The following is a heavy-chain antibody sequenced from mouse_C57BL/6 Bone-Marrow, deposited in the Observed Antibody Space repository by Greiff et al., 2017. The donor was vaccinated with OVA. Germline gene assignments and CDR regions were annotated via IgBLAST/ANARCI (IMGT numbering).Heavy chain of an antibody. J-gene: IGHJ3*01. CDR2: ISSGSSTI. V-gene: IGHV5-17*01. CDR3: AVDYGYYRFAD. CDR1: GFTFSDYG. D-gene: IGHD2-3*01. Sequence: EVKLVESGGGLVKPGGSLKLSCAASGFTFSDYGMHWVRQAPEKGLEWVAYISSGSSTIYYADTVKGRFTISRDNAKNTLFLQMSSLRSEDTAMYYCAVDYGYYRFADWGQGTLVTVSA.